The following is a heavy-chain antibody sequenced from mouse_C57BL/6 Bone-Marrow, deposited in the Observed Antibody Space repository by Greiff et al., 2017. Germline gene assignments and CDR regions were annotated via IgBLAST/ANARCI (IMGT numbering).Heavy chain of an antibody. D-gene: IGHD2-1*01. Sequence: VQLKQSGPELVKPGASVKISCKASGYSFTGYYMNWVKQSPEKSLEWIGEINPSTGGTTYNQKFKAKATLTVDKSSSTAYMQLKSLTSEDSAVYCCARHGNYSYYFDYWGQGTTLTVSS. CDR2: INPSTGGT. CDR1: GYSFTGYY. V-gene: IGHV1-42*01. J-gene: IGHJ2*01. CDR3: ARHGNYSYYFDY.